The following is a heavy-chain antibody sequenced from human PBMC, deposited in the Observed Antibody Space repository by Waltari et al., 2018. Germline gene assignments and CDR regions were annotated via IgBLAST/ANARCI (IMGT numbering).Heavy chain of an antibody. J-gene: IGHJ4*02. CDR1: GMTFSNYG. Sequence: EVQLVESGGGSVQPGGSLGLSCAASGMTFSNYGMNWVRQAPGKGLEWVANIKQDGSEKNYVDSVEGRFSISRDNAQNSLYLQMNSLRAEDTAIYYCVTGLTTVTAKDYFDHWGQGALVTVS. V-gene: IGHV3-7*01. CDR3: VTGLTTVTAKDYFDH. D-gene: IGHD4-17*01. CDR2: IKQDGSEK.